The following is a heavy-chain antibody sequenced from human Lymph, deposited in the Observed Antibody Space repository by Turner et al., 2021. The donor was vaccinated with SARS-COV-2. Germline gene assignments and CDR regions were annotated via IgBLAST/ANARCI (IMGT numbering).Heavy chain of an antibody. CDR1: GDTFTSYD. V-gene: IGHV1-8*02. D-gene: IGHD1-26*01. Sequence: QVQLVQSGAEVKKPGASVTVSCKAPGDTFTSYDINWVRQATGQGLEWLGWMNPNSGNTGYAQKFQGRVTMTRNTSISTSYMELSSLRSEDTAVYYCARGRYSGGGMDVWGQGTTVTVSS. CDR3: ARGRYSGGGMDV. J-gene: IGHJ6*02. CDR2: MNPNSGNT.